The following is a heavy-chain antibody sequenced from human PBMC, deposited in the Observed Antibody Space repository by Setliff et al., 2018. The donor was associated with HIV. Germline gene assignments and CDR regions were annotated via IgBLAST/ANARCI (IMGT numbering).Heavy chain of an antibody. D-gene: IGHD6-13*01. CDR1: GFTFSSYS. CDR3: ARDSSRGSNSWSPFDY. J-gene: IGHJ4*02. CDR2: ISSSDTTI. Sequence: PGGSLRLSCAASGFTFSSYSMNWVRQTPGKGLEWVSYISSSDTTIYYADSVKGRFTISRDNAKNSLYLQMSSLRAEDTAVYYCARDSSRGSNSWSPFDYWGQGTLVTVSS. V-gene: IGHV3-48*01.